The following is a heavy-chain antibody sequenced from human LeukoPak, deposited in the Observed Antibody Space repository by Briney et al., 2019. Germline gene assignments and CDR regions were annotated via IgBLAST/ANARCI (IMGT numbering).Heavy chain of an antibody. CDR1: GGSISSNNW. CDR3: AREPAVRGQEDYYYYYYMDV. D-gene: IGHD3-10*01. J-gene: IGHJ6*03. Sequence: SETLSFTCAVPGGSISSNNWWSWVRQPPGKGLEWIGEIYHSESTNYNPSLKSRDTISVDKSKNQFSLKLSSVTAADTAVYYCAREPAVRGQEDYYYYYYMDVWGKGTAVTVSS. CDR2: IYHSEST. V-gene: IGHV4-4*02.